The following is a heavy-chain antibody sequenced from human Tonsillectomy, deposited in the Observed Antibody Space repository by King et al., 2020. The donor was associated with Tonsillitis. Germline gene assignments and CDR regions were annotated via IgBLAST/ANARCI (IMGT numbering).Heavy chain of an antibody. J-gene: IGHJ4*02. CDR2: INHSGST. CDR1: GGSFSGYY. Sequence: VQLQQWGAGLLKPSETLSLTCAVYGGSFSGYYWSWIRQPPGKGLEWIGEINHSGSTNYNPSLKSRVTISVDTSQNQFSLKLSSVTAADTAVYYCARGIPYYDFWSGYYTPLGYYFDYWGQGTLVTVSS. CDR3: ARGIPYYDFWSGYYTPLGYYFDY. V-gene: IGHV4-34*01. D-gene: IGHD3-3*01.